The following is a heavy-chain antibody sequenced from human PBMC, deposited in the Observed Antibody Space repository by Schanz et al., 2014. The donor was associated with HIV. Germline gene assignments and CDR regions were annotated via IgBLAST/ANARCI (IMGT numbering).Heavy chain of an antibody. J-gene: IGHJ6*02. Sequence: QVQLQQWGAGLLKPSETLSLTCVVYGGSFSGYYWSWIRQPPGKGLEWIGEISHSGSTNYNPSLKSGVPISLDSSKNQLSLKLGSVTAADTAVYYCTRVGDYYGSGSYYSFSCYGMDVWGQGTTVTVSS. V-gene: IGHV4-34*01. CDR2: ISHSGST. CDR1: GGSFSGYY. D-gene: IGHD3-10*01. CDR3: TRVGDYYGSGSYYSFSCYGMDV.